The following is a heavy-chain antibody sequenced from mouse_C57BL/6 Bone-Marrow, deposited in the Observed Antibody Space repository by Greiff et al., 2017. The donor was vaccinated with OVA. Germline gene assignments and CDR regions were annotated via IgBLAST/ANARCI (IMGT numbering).Heavy chain of an antibody. CDR3: ARAYYDYDGAWFAY. V-gene: IGHV1-20*01. D-gene: IGHD2-4*01. J-gene: IGHJ3*01. Sequence: EVQLQQSGPELVKPGDSVKISCKASGYSFTGYFMNWVMQSHGKSLEWIGRINPYNGDTFYNQKFKGKATLTVDKSSSTAHMELRSLTSEDSAVYYCARAYYDYDGAWFAYWGQGTLVTVSA. CDR2: INPYNGDT. CDR1: GYSFTGYF.